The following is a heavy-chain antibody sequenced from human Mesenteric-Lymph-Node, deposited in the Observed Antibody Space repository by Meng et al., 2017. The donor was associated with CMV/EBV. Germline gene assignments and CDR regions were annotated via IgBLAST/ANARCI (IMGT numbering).Heavy chain of an antibody. Sequence: SGFAFNSAWMTWVRQAPGKGLEWVGRIKSTTDGGTTDFSAPVEGRFTISRDDSENTLFLQMNSLKTEDTAVYYCATVGPTPGEYFDFWGQGILVTVSS. V-gene: IGHV3-15*07. CDR1: GFAFNSAW. CDR2: IKSTTDGGTT. CDR3: ATVGPTPGEYFDF. J-gene: IGHJ4*02.